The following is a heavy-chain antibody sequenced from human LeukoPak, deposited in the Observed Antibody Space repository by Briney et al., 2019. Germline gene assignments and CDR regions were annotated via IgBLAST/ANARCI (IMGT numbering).Heavy chain of an antibody. J-gene: IGHJ3*02. Sequence: HPSETLSLTCTVSGGPISTSYFWGWVRQPPGKGLEWIGTTDYSGTTYYNPSLKSRVTISVDTSKNQFSLRLSSVTAPDTAVYYCARHSGGSYVFAFDIWGQGTMFTVSS. V-gene: IGHV4-39*01. D-gene: IGHD2-15*01. CDR1: GGPISTSYF. CDR3: ARHSGGSYVFAFDI. CDR2: TDYSGTT.